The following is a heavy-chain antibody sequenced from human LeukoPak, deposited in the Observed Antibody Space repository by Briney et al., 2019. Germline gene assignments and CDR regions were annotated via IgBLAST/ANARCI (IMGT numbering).Heavy chain of an antibody. CDR3: ARVEIRSSSRWERHYYYMDV. CDR2: ISACNGNT. J-gene: IGHJ6*03. V-gene: IGHV1-18*04. D-gene: IGHD6-13*01. CDR1: GYTFTGYY. Sequence: GASVKVSCKASGYTFTGYYMHWVRQAPGQGLEWMGWISACNGNTNYAQKLQGRVTMTTDTSTSTAYMELRSLRSDDTAVYYCARVEIRSSSRWERHYYYMDVWGKGTTVTISS.